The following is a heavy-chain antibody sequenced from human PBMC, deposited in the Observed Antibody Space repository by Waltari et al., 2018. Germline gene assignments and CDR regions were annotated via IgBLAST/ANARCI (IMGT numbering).Heavy chain of an antibody. V-gene: IGHV4-38-2*01. CDR3: AIVATGSYYGMDV. J-gene: IGHJ6*02. D-gene: IGHD5-12*01. CDR1: GYSISSGSY. CDR2: IYHSGST. Sequence: QVQLQESGPGLVKPSETLSLTCAVSGYSISSGSYWGWIRQPPGKGLEWIGSIYHSGSTYYNPSLKSRVIISVETSKNQFSLKLSSVTAADTAVYYCAIVATGSYYGMDVWGQGTTVTVSS.